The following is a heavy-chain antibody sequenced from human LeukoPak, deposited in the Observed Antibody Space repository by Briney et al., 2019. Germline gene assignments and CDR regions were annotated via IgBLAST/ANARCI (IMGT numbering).Heavy chain of an antibody. CDR3: TTSTDSSSWYGIDY. D-gene: IGHD6-13*01. V-gene: IGHV3-15*01. J-gene: IGHJ4*02. CDR1: GFTFSNAW. Sequence: SGGSLRLSCAASGFTFSNAWMSWVRQAPGKGLEWVGRIKSKTDGGTTDYAAPVKGRFTISRDDSKNTLYLQMNSLKTEDTAVYYCTTSTDSSSWYGIDYWGQGTLATVSS. CDR2: IKSKTDGGTT.